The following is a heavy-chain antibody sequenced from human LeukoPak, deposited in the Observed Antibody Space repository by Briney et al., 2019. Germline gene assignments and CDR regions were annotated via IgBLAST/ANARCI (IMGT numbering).Heavy chain of an antibody. CDR2: INPSGGST. Sequence: ASVKVSCKASGYTFTSYYMHWVRQAPGQGLEWMGIINPSGGSTSYAQKFRGRVTMTRDTSTSTVYMELSSLRSEDTAVYYCARAGSHDSSGYWSPPPLDYWGQGTLVTVSS. CDR1: GYTFTSYY. CDR3: ARAGSHDSSGYWSPPPLDY. V-gene: IGHV1-46*01. D-gene: IGHD3-22*01. J-gene: IGHJ4*02.